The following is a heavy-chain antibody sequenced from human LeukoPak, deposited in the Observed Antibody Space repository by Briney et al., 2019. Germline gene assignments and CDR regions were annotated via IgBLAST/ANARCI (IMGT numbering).Heavy chain of an antibody. J-gene: IGHJ6*02. CDR2: IYYSGST. Sequence: PSETLSLTCTVSGGSVSTSSYYWSWIRQPPGKGLEWIGYIYYSGSTNYNPSLKSRVTISVHTSKKQFSLKLSSVTAADTAVYYCARSIAVAGIVSDYYYYGMDVWGQGTTVTVSS. CDR1: GGSVSTSSYY. CDR3: ARSIAVAGIVSDYYYYGMDV. D-gene: IGHD6-19*01. V-gene: IGHV4-61*01.